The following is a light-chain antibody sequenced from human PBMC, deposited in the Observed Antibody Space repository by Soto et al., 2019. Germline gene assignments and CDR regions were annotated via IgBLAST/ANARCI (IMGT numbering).Light chain of an antibody. V-gene: IGKV1-39*01. CDR1: QSIRNE. Sequence: DIQMTQSPSSLSASVGDRVTITCRASQSIRNELNWYQQRPGKAPRLLIYDAFNLQSGVPSRFSGSVSATDFTLTTSSLQPGDSAIYYCQQIFTTPWTFGQGTKVEI. CDR3: QQIFTTPWT. CDR2: DAF. J-gene: IGKJ1*01.